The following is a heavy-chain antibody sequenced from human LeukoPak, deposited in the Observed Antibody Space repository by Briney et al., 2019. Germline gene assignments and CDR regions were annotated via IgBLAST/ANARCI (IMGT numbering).Heavy chain of an antibody. CDR3: ARDYYDILTGYYEGGGFDY. Sequence: SETLSLTCTVSGGSISSYYWSWIRQPAGKGLEWIGRIYTSGSTNYNPSLKSRGTMSVDTSKNQFSLKLSSVTAADTAVYYCARDYYDILTGYYEGGGFDYWGQGTLVTVSS. D-gene: IGHD3-9*01. CDR2: IYTSGST. J-gene: IGHJ4*02. V-gene: IGHV4-4*07. CDR1: GGSISSYY.